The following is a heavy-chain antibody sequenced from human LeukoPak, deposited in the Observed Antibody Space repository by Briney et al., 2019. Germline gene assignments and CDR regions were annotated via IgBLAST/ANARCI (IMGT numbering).Heavy chain of an antibody. CDR3: AKPGYYYDSSGYCIDY. J-gene: IGHJ4*02. CDR1: GFTFSSYA. D-gene: IGHD3-22*01. Sequence: GGSLRLSCAASGFTFSSYAMSWVRQAPGKGLEWVSAISGSGGSTYYADSVKGRFTISRDNSKNTLYLQMNSLRAEDTAVYYCAKPGYYYDSSGYCIDYWGQGTLVTVSS. CDR2: ISGSGGST. V-gene: IGHV3-23*01.